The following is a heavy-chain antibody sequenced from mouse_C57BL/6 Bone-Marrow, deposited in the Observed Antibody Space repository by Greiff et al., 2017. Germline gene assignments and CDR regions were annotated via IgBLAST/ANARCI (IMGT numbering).Heavy chain of an antibody. J-gene: IGHJ3*01. V-gene: IGHV1-9*01. Sequence: VQLQQSGAELMTPGASVKLSCKATGYTFTGYWIAWVKQRPGHGLEWIGEFFLGSGRPNYNEKFKGKATFPADTSSNTASMQLSCLSTEESAIYYCARGLLWSSWFADGGQGTLVTVAA. D-gene: IGHD2-1*01. CDR2: FFLGSGRP. CDR1: GYTFTGYW. CDR3: ARGLLWSSWFAD.